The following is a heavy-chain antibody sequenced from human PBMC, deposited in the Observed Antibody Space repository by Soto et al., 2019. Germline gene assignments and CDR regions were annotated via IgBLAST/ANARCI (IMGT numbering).Heavy chain of an antibody. CDR3: AREYYGSGSRYWFDP. CDR1: GGSISSYY. D-gene: IGHD3-10*01. CDR2: IYYSGST. Sequence: SETLSLTCTVSGGSISSYYWSWNRQPPGKGLEWIGYIYYSGSTNYNPSLKSRVTISVDTSKNQFSLKLSSVTAADTAVYYCAREYYGSGSRYWFDPWGQGTLVTVSS. V-gene: IGHV4-59*01. J-gene: IGHJ5*02.